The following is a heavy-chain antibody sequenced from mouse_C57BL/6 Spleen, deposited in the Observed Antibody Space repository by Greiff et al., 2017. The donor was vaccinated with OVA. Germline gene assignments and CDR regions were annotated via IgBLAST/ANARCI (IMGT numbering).Heavy chain of an antibody. D-gene: IGHD3-2*02. Sequence: QVHVKQPGAELVKPGASVKLSCKASGYTFTSYWMQWVKQRPGQGLEWIGEIDPSDSYTNYNQKFKGKATLTVDTSSSTAYMQLSSLTSEDSAVYYCARMGDSSGHGYWGQGTTLTVSS. J-gene: IGHJ2*01. CDR1: GYTFTSYW. V-gene: IGHV1-50*01. CDR2: IDPSDSYT. CDR3: ARMGDSSGHGY.